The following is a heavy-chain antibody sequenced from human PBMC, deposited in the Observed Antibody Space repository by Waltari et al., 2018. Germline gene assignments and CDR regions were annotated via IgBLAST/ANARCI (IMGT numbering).Heavy chain of an antibody. D-gene: IGHD6-19*01. J-gene: IGHJ2*01. Sequence: EVQLLESGGGLVPAGGSLRLSCIASGYTFSNYAMTWVRQAPGKGLEWVSAFVGGVDSTFYADSVKGRFTISRDNSKSSLYLQMNSLRAEDTAVYYCAKEAAVAGVGYFDLWGRGTLVTVSS. CDR2: FVGGVDST. CDR3: AKEAAVAGVGYFDL. CDR1: GYTFSNYA. V-gene: IGHV3-23*01.